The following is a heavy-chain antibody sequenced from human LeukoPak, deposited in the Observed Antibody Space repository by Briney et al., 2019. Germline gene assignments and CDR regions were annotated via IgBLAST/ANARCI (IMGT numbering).Heavy chain of an antibody. CDR1: GFTFSSYA. J-gene: IGHJ3*02. CDR2: IYPGDSDT. CDR3: ARVGKYDSSGYYNQWEAFDI. V-gene: IGHV5-51*01. Sequence: SGGSLRLSCAASGFTFSSYAMSWVRQAPGKGLEWMGIIYPGDSDTRYSPSFQGQVTISADKSISTAYLQWSSLKASDTAMYYCARVGKYDSSGYYNQWEAFDIWGQGKMVTVSS. D-gene: IGHD3-22*01.